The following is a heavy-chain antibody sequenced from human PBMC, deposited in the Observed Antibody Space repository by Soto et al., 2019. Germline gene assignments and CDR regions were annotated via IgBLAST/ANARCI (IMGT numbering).Heavy chain of an antibody. J-gene: IGHJ4*02. CDR1: GFTFSSYA. V-gene: IGHV3-30-3*01. Sequence: QVQLVESGGGVVQPGRSLRLSCAASGFTFSSYAMHWVRQTPGKGLEWVAVISYDGSNKYYADSVKGRFTISRDNSKNTLYLQMNSLRAEDTAVYYCARDSGPIYDFWSGYYTNWGQGTLVTVSS. CDR3: ARDSGPIYDFWSGYYTN. CDR2: ISYDGSNK. D-gene: IGHD3-3*01.